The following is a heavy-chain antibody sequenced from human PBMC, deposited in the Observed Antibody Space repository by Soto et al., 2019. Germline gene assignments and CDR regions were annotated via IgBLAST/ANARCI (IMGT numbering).Heavy chain of an antibody. CDR2: ISAYNGNT. Sequence: GAPVKVSCQASGFTLSSHGISWGGQGPGQGVERVGWISAYNGNTNYAQKLQGRVTMTTEASTSTAYMELRSLRSDDTAVYYCARGDDGSSTSCLMTRGYYFDYWGQGTLVTVSS. V-gene: IGHV1-18*01. J-gene: IGHJ4*02. CDR1: GFTLSSHG. D-gene: IGHD2-2*01. CDR3: ARGDDGSSTSCLMTRGYYFDY.